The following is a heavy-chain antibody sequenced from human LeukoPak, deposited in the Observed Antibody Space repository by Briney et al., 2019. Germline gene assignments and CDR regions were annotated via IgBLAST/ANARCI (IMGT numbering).Heavy chain of an antibody. CDR3: ARLAPYPGVWASDY. D-gene: IGHD6-13*01. Sequence: PSETLSLTCTVSGGSFSTYYWSWIRQPPGKGLEWIGYIYDSGSTNYNPSLKSRVTISVDTSKNQFSLKLNSVTAADTAVYYCARLAPYPGVWASDYWGQGTLVTVSS. CDR2: IYDSGST. CDR1: GGSFSTYY. V-gene: IGHV4-59*08. J-gene: IGHJ4*02.